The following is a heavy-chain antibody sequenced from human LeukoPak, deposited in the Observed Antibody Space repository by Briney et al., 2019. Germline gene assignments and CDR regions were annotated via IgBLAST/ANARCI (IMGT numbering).Heavy chain of an antibody. CDR2: INHTGST. CDR1: GGSSSRYY. J-gene: IGHJ4*02. D-gene: IGHD6-13*01. V-gene: IGHV4-34*01. CDR3: ARGYFLRSAGAYSNNWYNDRYYFDY. Sequence: SETLSLTCAVYGGSSSRYYWSWIRQPPGKGLEWIGEINHTGSTNYNPSLKTRVTISVDTSKDQFSLKLSSVTAADTAVYYCARGYFLRSAGAYSNNWYNDRYYFDYWGQGTLVTVPS.